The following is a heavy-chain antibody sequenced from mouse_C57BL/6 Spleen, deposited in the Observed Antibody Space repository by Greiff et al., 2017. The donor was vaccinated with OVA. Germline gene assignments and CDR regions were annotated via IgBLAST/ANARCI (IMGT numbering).Heavy chain of an antibody. D-gene: IGHD2-4*01. V-gene: IGHV1-69*01. Sequence: QLQQPGAELVMPGASVKLSCKASGYTFTSYWMHWVKQRPGQGLEWIGEIDPSDSYTNYNQKFKGKSTLTVDKSSSTAYMQLSSLTSEDSAVYYCARGDYDGGFAYWGQGTLVTVSA. CDR1: GYTFTSYW. CDR2: IDPSDSYT. CDR3: ARGDYDGGFAY. J-gene: IGHJ3*01.